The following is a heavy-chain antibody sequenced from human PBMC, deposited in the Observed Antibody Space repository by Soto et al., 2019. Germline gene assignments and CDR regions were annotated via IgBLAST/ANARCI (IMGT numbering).Heavy chain of an antibody. CDR2: ISTSAGNT. CDR1: EFTFSSYA. CDR3: AKRGGHSYFGY. D-gene: IGHD3-16*01. J-gene: IGHJ4*02. V-gene: IGHV3-23*01. Sequence: EVHLLESGGGLVQPGGSLRLSCAASEFTFSSYAMTWVRLAPGKGLEWVSSISTSAGNTYYADSVKGRFTISRDKSKNPLYLQKSNLRADDTAVYYWAKRGGHSYFGYWGQGTLVTVCS.